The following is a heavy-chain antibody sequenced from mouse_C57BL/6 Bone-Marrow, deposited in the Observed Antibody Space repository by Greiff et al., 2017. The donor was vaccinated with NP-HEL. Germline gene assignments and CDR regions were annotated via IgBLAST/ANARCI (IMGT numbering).Heavy chain of an antibody. D-gene: IGHD3-1*01. V-gene: IGHV10-3*01. CDR1: GFTFNTYA. CDR2: IRSKSSNYAT. CDR3: VRDRGYGPWDYFDY. Sequence: EVNVVESGGGLVQPKGSLKLSCAASGFTFNTYAMHWVRQAPGKGVEWVARIRSKSSNYATYYADSVKDRFTISRDDSQSMLYLQMNNLKTEDTAMYYCVRDRGYGPWDYFDYWGQGTTLTVSS. J-gene: IGHJ2*01.